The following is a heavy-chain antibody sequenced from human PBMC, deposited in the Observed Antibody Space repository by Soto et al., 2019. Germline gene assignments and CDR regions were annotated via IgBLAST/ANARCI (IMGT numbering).Heavy chain of an antibody. CDR1: GGTFSSYA. J-gene: IGHJ5*02. CDR3: ASFRQQLVLTKYWFDP. CDR2: IIPIFGTA. D-gene: IGHD6-13*01. V-gene: IGHV1-69*01. Sequence: QVQLVQSGAEVKKPGSSVKVSCKASGGTFSSYAISWVRQAPGQGLEWMGGIIPIFGTANYAQKFQGRVTITADESTGTDYMVLSRLRSEDTAVYYCASFRQQLVLTKYWFDPWGQGTLVTVSS.